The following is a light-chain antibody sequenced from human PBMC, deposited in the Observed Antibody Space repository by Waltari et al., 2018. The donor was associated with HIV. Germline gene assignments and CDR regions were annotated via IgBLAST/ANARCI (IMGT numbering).Light chain of an antibody. CDR3: QSYDSITWV. CDR1: SGSIASNY. V-gene: IGLV6-57*01. J-gene: IGLJ3*02. CDR2: EHN. Sequence: NFMLTQPHSVSESPGKTVTISCTGSSGSIASNYVQWYQQRPGSSPTTVIYEHNQRPSGVPARFSGSIDSSSNSASLTLSGLKTEDEADYYCQSYDSITWVFGGGTKLTVL.